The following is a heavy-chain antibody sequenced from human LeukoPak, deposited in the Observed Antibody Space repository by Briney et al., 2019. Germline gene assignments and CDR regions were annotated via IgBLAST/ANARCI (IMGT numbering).Heavy chain of an antibody. V-gene: IGHV4-59*01. D-gene: IGHD6-19*01. J-gene: IGHJ3*02. Sequence: KPSETLSLTCTVAGASIRSYYWSWIRQPPGKGLEWIGYIYYSGSTNRNPSLRSRVTMSVDTSKNHFSLNLSSVTAADTAVYYCARVREVAATVSAFDTWGQGTVVTVSS. CDR1: GASIRSYY. CDR2: IYYSGST. CDR3: ARVREVAATVSAFDT.